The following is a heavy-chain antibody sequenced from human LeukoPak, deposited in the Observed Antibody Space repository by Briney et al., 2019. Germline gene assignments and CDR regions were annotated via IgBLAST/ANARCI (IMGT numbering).Heavy chain of an antibody. Sequence: SETLSLTCTVSGGSISSGTYYWSWIRQPAGKGLEWIGRFYTSGSTNYNPSLKSRVTISVDTSKNQFSLKLSSVTAADTAVYYCARGRDGYNFLDRGEYYYFDYWGQGTLVTVSS. CDR1: GGSISSGTYY. CDR2: FYTSGST. J-gene: IGHJ4*02. D-gene: IGHD5-24*01. V-gene: IGHV4-61*02. CDR3: ARGRDGYNFLDRGEYYYFDY.